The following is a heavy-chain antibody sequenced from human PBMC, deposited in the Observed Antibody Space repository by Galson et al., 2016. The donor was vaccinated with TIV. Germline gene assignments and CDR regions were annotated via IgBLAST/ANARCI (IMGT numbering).Heavy chain of an antibody. CDR1: GYTFTIYA. J-gene: IGHJ4*02. V-gene: IGHV1-3*01. D-gene: IGHD2-21*01. CDR3: ARPPDCGGDCYKYDQ. Sequence: SVKVSCKASGYTFTIYAMHWVRQAPGQRLEWMGWINAGNGNTKYSQNFQGRVTITRDSSANTAYMELSSLRSEDTAVYYCARPPDCGGDCYKYDQWGQGTLVTVSS. CDR2: INAGNGNT.